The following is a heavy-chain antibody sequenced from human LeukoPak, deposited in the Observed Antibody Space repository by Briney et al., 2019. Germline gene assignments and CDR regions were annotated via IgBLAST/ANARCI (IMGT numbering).Heavy chain of an antibody. Sequence: SETLSLTCTVSGGSISSSSYYWGWIRQPPGKGLEWIGSIYYSGSTYYNPSLKSRVTISVDTSKNQFSLKLSSVTAADTAVYYCARANLNGDYNFDYWGQGTLVTVSS. J-gene: IGHJ4*02. D-gene: IGHD4-17*01. CDR2: IYYSGST. V-gene: IGHV4-39*07. CDR3: ARANLNGDYNFDY. CDR1: GGSISSSSYY.